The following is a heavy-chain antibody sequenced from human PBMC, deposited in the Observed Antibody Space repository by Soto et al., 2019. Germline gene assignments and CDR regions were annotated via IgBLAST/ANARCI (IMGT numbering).Heavy chain of an antibody. CDR3: ARTQWLVPRFDY. V-gene: IGHV4-34*01. D-gene: IGHD6-19*01. CDR2: INHSGST. J-gene: IGHJ4*02. Sequence: QVQLQQWGAGLLKPSETLSLTCAVYGGSFIGYYWSWIRQPPGKGLEWIGEINHSGSTNYNPSLKSRVTISVDTAKNQFSLKLSSVTAADTAVYYCARTQWLVPRFDYCGQGTLVTVSS. CDR1: GGSFIGYY.